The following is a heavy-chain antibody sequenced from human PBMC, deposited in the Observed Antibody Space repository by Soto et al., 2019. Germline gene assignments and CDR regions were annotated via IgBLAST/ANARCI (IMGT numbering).Heavy chain of an antibody. Sequence: EVQLLESGGGLVQPGGSLRLSCAASGFTFSSYAMSWVRQAPGKGLEWVSAISGSGGSTYYADSVKGRFTISRDNSKNTLYLQMNSLRAEDTAVYYCAKDLRGSSWYGRSLGMDVWGQGTTVTVSS. CDR3: AKDLRGSSWYGRSLGMDV. V-gene: IGHV3-23*01. CDR2: ISGSGGST. D-gene: IGHD6-13*01. CDR1: GFTFSSYA. J-gene: IGHJ6*02.